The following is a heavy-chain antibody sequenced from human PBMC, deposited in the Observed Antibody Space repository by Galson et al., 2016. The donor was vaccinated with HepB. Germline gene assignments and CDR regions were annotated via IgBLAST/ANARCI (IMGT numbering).Heavy chain of an antibody. J-gene: IGHJ4*02. V-gene: IGHV4-59*01. CDR3: ARVGSGWTFDY. CDR1: GDSISSYY. CDR2: IYYSGST. D-gene: IGHD6-19*01. Sequence: SETLSLTCTVSGDSISSYYWSWIRQPPGKGLEWIGYIYYSGSTNYNPSLKSRVTISIDTSKNQFSLKLSSVTAAATAVYYCARVGSGWTFDYWGQGTLVTVSS.